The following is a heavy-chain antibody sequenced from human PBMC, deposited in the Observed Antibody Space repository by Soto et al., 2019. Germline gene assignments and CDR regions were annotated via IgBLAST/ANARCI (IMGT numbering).Heavy chain of an antibody. D-gene: IGHD3-10*01. V-gene: IGHV1-69*02. J-gene: IGHJ4*02. CDR2: IIPMLGMS. Sequence: QVQLVQSGAEVKKPGSSVRVSCKASAGTFSSYTINWVRQAPGQGLEWMGRIIPMLGMSNYALRFQGRVTSIADKSTTTAYMELNSLRSDDTAVYYCATSSGSGSRAFDHWGQGTLVTVSS. CDR3: ATSSGSGSRAFDH. CDR1: AGTFSSYT.